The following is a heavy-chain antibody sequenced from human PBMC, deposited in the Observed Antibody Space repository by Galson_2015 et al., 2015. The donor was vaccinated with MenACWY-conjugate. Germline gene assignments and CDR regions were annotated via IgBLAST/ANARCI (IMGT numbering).Heavy chain of an antibody. CDR3: ARPLSRSSWYGSGMDV. D-gene: IGHD6-13*01. V-gene: IGHV3-21*05. CDR2: ISSGSNSI. Sequence: SLRLSCAASGFSFSTYTMNWVRQAPGKGLEWVSFISSGSNSIYCADSVKGRFTISRDNAKNSLYLQMNSLRAEDTAVYYCARPLSRSSWYGSGMDVWGQGTTVTVSS. J-gene: IGHJ6*02. CDR1: GFSFSTYT.